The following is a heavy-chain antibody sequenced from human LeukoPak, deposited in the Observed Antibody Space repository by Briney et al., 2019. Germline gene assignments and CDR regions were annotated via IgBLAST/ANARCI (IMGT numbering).Heavy chain of an antibody. CDR1: TFTLSSYN. V-gene: IGHV3-21*06. D-gene: IGHD1-14*01. Sequence: GGSLRLSCAASTFTLSSYNMNWVRQAPGKGLEWVSSISYSGSYIYYRDSVKGRFTISRDSAENSVYLQMDSLRVEDTANRPIDYWGQGTLVTVSS. CDR2: ISYSGSYI. CDR3: DY. J-gene: IGHJ4*02.